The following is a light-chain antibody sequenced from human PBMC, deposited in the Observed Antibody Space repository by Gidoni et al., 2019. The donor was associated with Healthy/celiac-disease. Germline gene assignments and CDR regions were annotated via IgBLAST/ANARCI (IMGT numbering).Light chain of an antibody. Sequence: EIALTQSPGTLSLSPGERATLSCRASQSVSSSYLAWYQQKPGQAPRLLIYGASSRAPGIPDRFSGSGSGTDFTLTISRLEPEDFAVYYCQQYGSSPRTFGQGTKVEIK. CDR3: QQYGSSPRT. V-gene: IGKV3-20*01. CDR1: QSVSSSY. J-gene: IGKJ1*01. CDR2: GAS.